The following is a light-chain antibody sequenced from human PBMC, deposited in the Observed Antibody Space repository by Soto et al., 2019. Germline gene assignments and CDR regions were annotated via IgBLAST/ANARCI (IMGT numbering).Light chain of an antibody. Sequence: NFMLTQPHSVSEYPGKTVTISCTRSSGNIASNYVHWYQQRPGSVPTTVIYEDDQRPSGVPDRFSGSIDSSSNSASLIISGLKTEDEADYYCQSENGNNHVVFGGGTKVTVL. J-gene: IGLJ2*01. CDR2: EDD. CDR1: SGNIASNY. V-gene: IGLV6-57*04. CDR3: QSENGNNHVV.